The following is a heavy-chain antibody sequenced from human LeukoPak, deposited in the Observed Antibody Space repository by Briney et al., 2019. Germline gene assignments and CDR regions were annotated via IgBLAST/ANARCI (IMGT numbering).Heavy chain of an antibody. CDR2: IYSGGDT. CDR3: AKRTYSSSSSFDY. Sequence: GGSLRLSCAASGPTVSSNYMTWVRQAPRKGLEWVSIIYSGGDTYYADSVKGRFAISRGNSKNTVYLQMNSLRSDDTAVYYCAKRTYSSSSSFDYWGQGTLVTVSS. CDR1: GPTVSSNY. D-gene: IGHD6-13*01. V-gene: IGHV3-53*05. J-gene: IGHJ4*02.